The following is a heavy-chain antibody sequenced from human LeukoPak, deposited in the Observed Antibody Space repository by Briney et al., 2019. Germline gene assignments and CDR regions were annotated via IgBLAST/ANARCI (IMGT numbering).Heavy chain of an antibody. CDR1: GFTFDDYA. V-gene: IGHV3-43*02. D-gene: IGHD6-13*01. CDR3: AKDAPGYSSSWSSIGYYYYGMDV. Sequence: PGGSLRLSCAASGFTFDDYAMHWVRQAPGKGLEWVSRISGDGGSTYYADSVKGRFTISRDNSKNYLYLQMNSLRTEDTALYYCAKDAPGYSSSWSSIGYYYYGMDVWGQGTKVTVSS. CDR2: ISGDGGST. J-gene: IGHJ6*02.